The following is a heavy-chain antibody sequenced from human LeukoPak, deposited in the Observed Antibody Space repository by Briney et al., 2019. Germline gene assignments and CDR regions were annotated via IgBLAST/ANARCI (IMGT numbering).Heavy chain of an antibody. D-gene: IGHD3-22*01. J-gene: IGHJ4*02. CDR2: IIPIFGTA. CDR3: ARDLYDSSGYYYGSIDY. V-gene: IGHV1-69*13. CDR1: GGTFSSYA. Sequence: SVKVSCKASGGTFSSYAISWVRQAPGQGLEWMGGIIPIFGTANYAQKLQGRVTITADESTSTAYMELSSLRSEDTAVYYCARDLYDSSGYYYGSIDYWGQGTLVTVSS.